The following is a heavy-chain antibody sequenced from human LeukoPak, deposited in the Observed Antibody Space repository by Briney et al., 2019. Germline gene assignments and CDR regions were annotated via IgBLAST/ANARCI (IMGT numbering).Heavy chain of an antibody. CDR1: GFTFSHAC. D-gene: IGHD3-22*01. CDR2: IVSNTESGTR. J-gene: IGHJ4*02. V-gene: IGHV3-15*04. Sequence: PGGSLRLSCAASGFTFSHACMSWVRQAPGKGLEWIGRIVSNTESGTRDYAAPVKGRFTISRDDSKNTLYLQMNSLKTEDTAVYHCITGIRSGYYVYWGQGTLVTVTS. CDR3: ITGIRSGYYVY.